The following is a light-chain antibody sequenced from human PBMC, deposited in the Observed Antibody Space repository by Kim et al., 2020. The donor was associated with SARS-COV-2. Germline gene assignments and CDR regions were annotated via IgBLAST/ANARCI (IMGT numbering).Light chain of an antibody. CDR1: SSNVGSYND. Sequence: GQTITISCTGSSSNVGSYNDVSWHQQHPSKAPKLMIYDGSHRPSGVSNRFSCSKSGNTASLTISVLQAEDEADYYCSSYTSRSTWVFGGGTQLTVL. CDR2: DGS. CDR3: SSYTSRSTWV. J-gene: IGLJ3*02. V-gene: IGLV2-14*03.